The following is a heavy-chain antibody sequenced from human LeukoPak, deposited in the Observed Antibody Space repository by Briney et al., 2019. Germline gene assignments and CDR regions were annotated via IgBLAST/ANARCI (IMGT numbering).Heavy chain of an antibody. J-gene: IGHJ5*02. V-gene: IGHV1-69*01. D-gene: IGHD1-26*01. CDR3: ASAVGGGYNPNWFDP. CDR1: GGTFSSYA. Sequence: SVKVSCKASGGTFSSYAISWVRQAPGQGLEWMGGIIPIFGTANYAQKFRGRVTITADESTSTAYMELSSLRSEDTAVYYCASAVGGGYNPNWFDPWGQGTLVTVSS. CDR2: IIPIFGTA.